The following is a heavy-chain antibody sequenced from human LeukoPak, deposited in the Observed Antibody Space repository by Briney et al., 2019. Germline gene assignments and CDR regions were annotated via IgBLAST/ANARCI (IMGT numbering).Heavy chain of an antibody. V-gene: IGHV4-31*03. CDR2: IYYSGST. J-gene: IGHJ5*02. Sequence: SETLSLTCTVSGGSISSGGYYWSWIRQHPGKGLEWIGYIYYSGSTYYNPSLKSRVTISVDTSKNQFPLKLSSVTAADTAVYYCARDRPPDYGDYVHWFDPWGQGTLVTVSS. D-gene: IGHD4-17*01. CDR3: ARDRPPDYGDYVHWFDP. CDR1: GGSISSGGYY.